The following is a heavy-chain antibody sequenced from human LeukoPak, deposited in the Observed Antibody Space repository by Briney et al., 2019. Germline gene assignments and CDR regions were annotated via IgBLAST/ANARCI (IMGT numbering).Heavy chain of an antibody. J-gene: IGHJ6*02. V-gene: IGHV3-48*01. CDR1: GFTFSTYN. CDR2: ISGGTSTI. Sequence: GGSLRLSCETSGFTFSTYNMRWVRQAPGKGLECVSYISGGTSTIYYADSVKGRFTISRDNAKNSLFLQMSNLRAEDTAVYFCARGGGLDVWGQGATVTVSS. CDR3: ARGGGLDV. D-gene: IGHD3-16*01.